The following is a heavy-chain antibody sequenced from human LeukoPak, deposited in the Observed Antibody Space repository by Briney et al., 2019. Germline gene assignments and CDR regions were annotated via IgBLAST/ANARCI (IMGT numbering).Heavy chain of an antibody. Sequence: PGGSLRLSCAVSGFSITNFGKHWVRQAPGKGLKWVAAIWYDGSKKYYRDSVKGRYTISRDTAKNTIYLQMDSLRVDDTAVYYCVRGVPPGGGDYFDHWGQGTLVTVSS. J-gene: IGHJ4*02. CDR1: GFSITNFG. CDR3: VRGVPPGGGDYFDH. CDR2: IWYDGSKK. D-gene: IGHD3-16*01. V-gene: IGHV3-33*01.